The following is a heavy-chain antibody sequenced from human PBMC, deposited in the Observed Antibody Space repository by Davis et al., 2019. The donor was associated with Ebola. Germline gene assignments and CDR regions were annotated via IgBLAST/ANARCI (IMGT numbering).Heavy chain of an antibody. CDR1: GFTVSSNY. D-gene: IGHD3-10*01. J-gene: IGHJ6*02. V-gene: IGHV3-66*01. Sequence: GESLKISCAASGFTVSSNYMSWVRQAPGKGLEWVSVIYSGGSTYYADSVKGRFTISRDNSKNTLYLQMNSLRAEDTAVYYCARGWLLWFGESWGGMDVWVQGTTVTVSS. CDR3: ARGWLLWFGESWGGMDV. CDR2: IYSGGST.